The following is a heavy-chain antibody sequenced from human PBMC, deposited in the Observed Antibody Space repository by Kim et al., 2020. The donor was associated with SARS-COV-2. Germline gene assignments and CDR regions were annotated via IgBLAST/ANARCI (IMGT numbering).Heavy chain of an antibody. J-gene: IGHJ4*02. CDR3: ARAGYSSGWSGDLFDY. D-gene: IGHD6-19*01. V-gene: IGHV3-66*01. Sequence: TVKGRFTIARDNSTNTLYHQMNSLRAEDTSVYHCARAGYSSGWSGDLFDYWGQGTLVTVSS.